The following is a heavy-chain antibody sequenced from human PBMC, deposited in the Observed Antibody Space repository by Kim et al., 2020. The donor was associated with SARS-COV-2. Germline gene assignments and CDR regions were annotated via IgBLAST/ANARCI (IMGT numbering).Heavy chain of an antibody. J-gene: IGHJ4*02. D-gene: IGHD2-2*01. CDR3: AKVREKSRSIVVASMFDY. Sequence: CRFTISRDNSKTTLYLQMNRLRAEDTAVYYCAKVREKSRSIVVASMFDYWGQGTLVTVSS. V-gene: IGHV3-30*02.